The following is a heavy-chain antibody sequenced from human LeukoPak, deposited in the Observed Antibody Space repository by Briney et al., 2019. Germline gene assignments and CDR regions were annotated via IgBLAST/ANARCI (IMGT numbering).Heavy chain of an antibody. CDR2: INHSGST. Sequence: PSETLSLTCAVYGGSFSGYYWSWIRQPPGKGLEWIGEINHSGSTNYNPSLKSRVTISVDTSKNQFSLKLSSVTAADTAVYYCARDRDYYDSSGYYHGDWFDPWGQGTLVTVSS. CDR3: ARDRDYYDSSGYYHGDWFDP. V-gene: IGHV4-34*01. CDR1: GGSFSGYY. D-gene: IGHD3-22*01. J-gene: IGHJ5*02.